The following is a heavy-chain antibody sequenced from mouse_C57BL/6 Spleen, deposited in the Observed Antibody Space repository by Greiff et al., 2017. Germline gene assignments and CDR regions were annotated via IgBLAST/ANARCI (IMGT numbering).Heavy chain of an antibody. CDR3: ARTGGRATFDY. J-gene: IGHJ2*01. V-gene: IGHV5-9*04. CDR1: GFTFSSYT. Sequence: EVKLVESGGGLVKPGGSLKLSCAASGFTFSSYTMSWVRQTPEKRLEWVATISGGGGNTYYPDSVKGRFTISRDNAKNTLYLQMSSLRSEDTAVYYCARTGGRATFDYWGQGTTLTVSS. CDR2: ISGGGGNT. D-gene: IGHD1-1*01.